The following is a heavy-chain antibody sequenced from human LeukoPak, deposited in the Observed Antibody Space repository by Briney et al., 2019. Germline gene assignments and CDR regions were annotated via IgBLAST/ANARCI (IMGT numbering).Heavy chain of an antibody. Sequence: SETLSLTCAVYGGSFSGYYWSWIRQPPGKGLEWIGEINHSGSTNYNPSLKSRVTISVDTSKNQFSLKLSSVTAADTAVYYCARAGYSSSWYLGFDYWGQGTLVTVSS. CDR2: INHSGST. V-gene: IGHV4-34*01. CDR3: ARAGYSSSWYLGFDY. CDR1: GGSFSGYY. J-gene: IGHJ4*02. D-gene: IGHD6-13*01.